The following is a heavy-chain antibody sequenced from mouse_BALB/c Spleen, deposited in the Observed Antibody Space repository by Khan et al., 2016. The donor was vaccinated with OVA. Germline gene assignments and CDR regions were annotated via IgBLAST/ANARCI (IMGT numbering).Heavy chain of an antibody. CDR1: GDTFSDYA. CDR3: ARGDFLLRFRGMDY. CDR2: ISTYNGNT. D-gene: IGHD1-1*01. J-gene: IGHJ4*01. Sequence: QVQLQQSGPEVVRPGVSVKISCKGSGDTFSDYAMHWVKQSHVQSLEWIGVISTYNGNTNYNQKFKDQATMTVDKSSRTAYMELARLTYDDSEIYYCARGDFLLRFRGMDYWGQGTSVTVSS. V-gene: IGHV1S137*01.